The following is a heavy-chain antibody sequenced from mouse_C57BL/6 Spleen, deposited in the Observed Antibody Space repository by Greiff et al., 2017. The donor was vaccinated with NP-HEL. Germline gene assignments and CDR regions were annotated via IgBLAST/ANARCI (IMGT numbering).Heavy chain of an antibody. CDR1: GYSITSGYY. Sequence: EVQVVESGPGLVKPSQSLSLTCSVTGYSITSGYYWNWIRQFPGNKLEWMGYISYDGSNNYNPSLKNRISITRDTSKNQFFLKLNSVTTEDTATYYCARRGGIYYDYDVDYWGQGTTLTVSS. CDR2: ISYDGSN. D-gene: IGHD2-4*01. V-gene: IGHV3-6*01. CDR3: ARRGGIYYDYDVDY. J-gene: IGHJ2*01.